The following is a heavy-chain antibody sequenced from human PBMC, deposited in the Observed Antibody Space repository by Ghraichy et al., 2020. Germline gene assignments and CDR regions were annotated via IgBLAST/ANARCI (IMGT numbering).Heavy chain of an antibody. D-gene: IGHD2-15*01. CDR2: IGSGGSSS. J-gene: IGHJ4*02. V-gene: IGHV3-48*04. CDR1: GFTFSSYS. CDR3: VRDGCSGRTCTFYN. Sequence: GESLNISCVATGFTFSSYSMNWVRQAPGKGLEWVSYIGSGGSSSYYADSVKGRFTISRDNAKNSVYLDMNSLSAEDTALYYCVRDGCSGRTCTFYNWGQGALVTVSS.